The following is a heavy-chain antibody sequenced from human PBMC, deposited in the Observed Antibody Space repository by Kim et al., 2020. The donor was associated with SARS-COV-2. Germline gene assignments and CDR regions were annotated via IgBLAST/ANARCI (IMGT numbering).Heavy chain of an antibody. CDR1: GGTFSSYA. J-gene: IGHJ6*02. CDR3: AREHYDSSGYYYGGYYYYGMDV. D-gene: IGHD3-22*01. CDR2: IIPIFGTA. V-gene: IGHV1-69*13. Sequence: SVKVSCKASGGTFSSYAISWVRQAPGQGLEWMGGIIPIFGTANYAQKFQGRVTITADESTSTAYMELSSLRSEDTAVYYCAREHYDSSGYYYGGYYYYGMDVWGQGTTVTVSS.